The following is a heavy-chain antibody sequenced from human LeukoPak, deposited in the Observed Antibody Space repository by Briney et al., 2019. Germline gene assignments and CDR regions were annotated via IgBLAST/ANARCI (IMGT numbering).Heavy chain of an antibody. CDR3: ARTTRIPNGRFYWFDP. CDR1: GGTFSSYA. J-gene: IGHJ5*02. Sequence: GASVKVSCKASGGTFSSYAISWVRQAPGQGLEWMGGIIPIFGTANYAQKFQGRVTITADESTSTAYMELSSLRSEDTAVYYCARTTRIPNGRFYWFDPWGQGTLVIVSS. CDR2: IIPIFGTA. D-gene: IGHD1-14*01. V-gene: IGHV1-69*13.